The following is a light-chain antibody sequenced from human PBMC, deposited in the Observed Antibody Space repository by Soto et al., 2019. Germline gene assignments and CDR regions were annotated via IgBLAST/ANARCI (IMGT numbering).Light chain of an antibody. CDR2: GAT. J-gene: IGKJ1*01. CDR1: QGISNW. Sequence: DIQVTQSPSFVSASVGDRITITCRASQGISNWLARYQQHPGKAPKLLIYGATSLHSGVPSRFSGSGSGTEFTLTIIGLQPEDFATYYCQQADSFARFGQGTK. CDR3: QQADSFAR. V-gene: IGKV1-12*01.